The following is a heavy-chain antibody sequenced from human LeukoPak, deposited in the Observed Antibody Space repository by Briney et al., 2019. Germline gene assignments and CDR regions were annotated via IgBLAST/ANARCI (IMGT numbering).Heavy chain of an antibody. V-gene: IGHV3-21*01. Sequence: PGGSLRLSCAASGFTFSSYAMSWVRQAPGKGLEWVSSISSSSTYIYYADSVKGRFTISRDNAKNSLYLQMNSLRAEDMAVYYCATFDYFLIWGQGTIVTVSS. D-gene: IGHD2/OR15-2a*01. CDR2: ISSSSTYI. CDR3: ATFDYFLI. J-gene: IGHJ3*02. CDR1: GFTFSSYA.